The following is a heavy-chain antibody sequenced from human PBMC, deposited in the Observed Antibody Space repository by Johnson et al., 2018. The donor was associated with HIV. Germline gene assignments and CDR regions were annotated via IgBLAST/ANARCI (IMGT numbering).Heavy chain of an antibody. Sequence: EVQLVESGGGLVQPGGSLRLSCAASGFTFSSYDMHWVRQATGKGLEWVSAIGTAGDTYYPGSVKGRFTISRENAKNSLYLQINSLRAGDTAVYYCARDQGELRWTHAFDIWGQGTMVTVSS. CDR2: IGTAGDT. J-gene: IGHJ3*02. D-gene: IGHD1-1*01. CDR3: ARDQGELRWTHAFDI. V-gene: IGHV3-13*01. CDR1: GFTFSSYD.